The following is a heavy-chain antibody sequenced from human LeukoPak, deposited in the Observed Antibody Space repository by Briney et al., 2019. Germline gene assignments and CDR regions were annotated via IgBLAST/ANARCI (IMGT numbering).Heavy chain of an antibody. CDR2: ISYDESNK. V-gene: IGHV3-30*18. CDR1: GFTFSSYG. Sequence: PGGSLRLSCAASGFTFSSYGMPWVRQAPGKGLEWVAVISYDESNKYYADSVKGRFTISRDNSRNTLYLQMNSLRAEDTAVYYCAKDLYYYDSSGYYGPLDYWGQGTLVTVSS. D-gene: IGHD3-22*01. CDR3: AKDLYYYDSSGYYGPLDY. J-gene: IGHJ4*02.